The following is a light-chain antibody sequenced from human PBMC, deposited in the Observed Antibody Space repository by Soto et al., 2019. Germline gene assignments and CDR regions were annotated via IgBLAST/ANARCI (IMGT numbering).Light chain of an antibody. CDR3: ISYTSSSTWV. CDR1: SSDIGGYNY. J-gene: IGLJ3*02. V-gene: IGLV2-14*01. Sequence: QSALTQPASVSGSPGQSITISCTGTSSDIGGYNYVSWYQQHPGKVPKLMIYDVSNRLSGVSNRFSGSKSGNTASLTISGLQAEDEADYYCISYTSSSTWVFGGGTKVTVL. CDR2: DVS.